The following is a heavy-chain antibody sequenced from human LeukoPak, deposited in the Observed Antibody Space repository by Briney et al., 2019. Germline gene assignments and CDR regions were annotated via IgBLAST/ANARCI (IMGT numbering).Heavy chain of an antibody. J-gene: IGHJ3*02. D-gene: IGHD5-12*01. Sequence: PGGSLRLSCAASGFTFSSYWMSWVRQAPGKGLEWVANIKQDGSEKYYVDSVKGRFTISRDNAKNSLYLQMNSLRAEDTAVYYCAKPTDIVATPSAFDIWGQGTMVTVSS. CDR2: IKQDGSEK. CDR1: GFTFSSYW. V-gene: IGHV3-7*03. CDR3: AKPTDIVATPSAFDI.